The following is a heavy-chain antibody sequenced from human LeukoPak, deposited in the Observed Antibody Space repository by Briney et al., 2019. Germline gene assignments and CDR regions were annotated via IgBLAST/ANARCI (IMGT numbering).Heavy chain of an antibody. D-gene: IGHD5-12*01. CDR3: ARGQRGYSGYPPDY. V-gene: IGHV1-69*13. CDR2: IIPIFGTA. Sequence: SVKVSCKASGGTFSSYAISWVRQAPGQGLEWMGGIIPIFGTANYAQKFQGRVTTTADESTSTAYMELSSLRSEDTAVYYCARGQRGYSGYPPDYWGQGTLVTVSS. CDR1: GGTFSSYA. J-gene: IGHJ4*02.